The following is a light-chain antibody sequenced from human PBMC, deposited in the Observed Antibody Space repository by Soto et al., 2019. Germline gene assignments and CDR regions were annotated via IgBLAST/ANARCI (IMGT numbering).Light chain of an antibody. CDR3: SSYTSSSTPTV. Sequence: QSVLTQPASVSGSPGQSITISCTGTSRDVGGYNYVSWYQQHPGKAPKLMIYDVSNRPSGVSNRFSGSKSGNTASLTISGLQAEDEADYYCSSYTSSSTPTVVGGGTTVTVL. CDR2: DVS. J-gene: IGLJ2*01. CDR1: SRDVGGYNY. V-gene: IGLV2-14*01.